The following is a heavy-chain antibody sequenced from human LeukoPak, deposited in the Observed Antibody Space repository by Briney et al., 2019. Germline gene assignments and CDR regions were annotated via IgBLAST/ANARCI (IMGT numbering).Heavy chain of an antibody. J-gene: IGHJ4*02. Sequence: SETLSLTSAVSGGSISSSDWWSWVRQPPGRGLEWIGYIWRSDHTNYNPSLKSRVTMSLDKSKNQFSLKLSSVTAADTAVYYCARDPHCSSTNCPFDFWGQGTLVIVSS. CDR3: ARDPHCSSTNCPFDF. D-gene: IGHD2-2*01. CDR2: IWRSDHT. V-gene: IGHV4-4*02. CDR1: GGSISSSDW.